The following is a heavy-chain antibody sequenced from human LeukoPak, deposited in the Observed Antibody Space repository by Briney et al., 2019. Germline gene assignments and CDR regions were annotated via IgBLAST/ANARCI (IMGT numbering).Heavy chain of an antibody. V-gene: IGHV4-34*01. Sequence: SETLSLTCYLYGGSFSGYYWSWIRQSPGKGLEWIGEINQIGNTNYIPSLKSRLTISIDTSNNQFSLNLTSVIAADTGVYYCARIRRPLRGYFDHWGQGTLVT. CDR1: GGSFSGYY. CDR3: ARIRRPLRGYFDH. CDR2: INQIGNT. D-gene: IGHD3-16*01. J-gene: IGHJ4*02.